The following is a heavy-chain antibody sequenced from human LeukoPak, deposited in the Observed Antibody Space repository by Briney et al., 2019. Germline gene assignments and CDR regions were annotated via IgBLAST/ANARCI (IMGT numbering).Heavy chain of an antibody. CDR3: ARPGIVGATRWFDP. D-gene: IGHD1-26*01. CDR1: GFTFSSYW. J-gene: IGHJ5*02. V-gene: IGHV3-74*01. CDR2: NSDGSST. Sequence: GGSLTLSCAASGFTFSSYWMHCVRQAPGKGLVWVSRNSDGSSTSYADSVKGRFTISRDNAKNTLYLQMNSLRAEDTAVYYCARPGIVGATRWFDPWGQGTLVTVSS.